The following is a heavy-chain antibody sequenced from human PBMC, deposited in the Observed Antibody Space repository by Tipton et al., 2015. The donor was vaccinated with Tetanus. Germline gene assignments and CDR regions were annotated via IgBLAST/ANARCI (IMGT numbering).Heavy chain of an antibody. V-gene: IGHV5-51*01. Sequence: VQLVQSGGEVKKPGESLKISCKGSGYIFTNYWIGWVRQKPGKGLEWMGIIYPGDSDTRYSPSFQGQVTISVDKSINTAFLQWSSLKASDTSMFYWARAHCSDGVCNFDFWGQGALVTVAS. CDR1: GYIFTNYW. CDR2: IYPGDSDT. D-gene: IGHD2-15*01. CDR3: ARAHCSDGVCNFDF. J-gene: IGHJ4*02.